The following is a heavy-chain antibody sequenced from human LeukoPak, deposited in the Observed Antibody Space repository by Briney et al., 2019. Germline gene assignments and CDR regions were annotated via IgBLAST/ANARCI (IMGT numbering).Heavy chain of an antibody. CDR3: ARQRRITMVRGVTYYYCYYMDV. J-gene: IGHJ6*03. CDR2: INHSGST. Sequence: SETLSLTCTVSGGSFSGYYWSWIRQPPGKGLEWIGEINHSGSTNYNPSLKSRVTISVDTSKNQFSLKLSSVTAADTAVYYCARQRRITMVRGVTYYYCYYMDVWGKGTTVTVSS. D-gene: IGHD3-10*01. V-gene: IGHV4-34*01. CDR1: GGSFSGYY.